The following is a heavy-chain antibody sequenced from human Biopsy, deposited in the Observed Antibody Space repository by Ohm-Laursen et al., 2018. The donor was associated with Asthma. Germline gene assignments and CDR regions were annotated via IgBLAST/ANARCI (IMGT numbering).Heavy chain of an antibody. CDR1: GYTFNSAG. J-gene: IGHJ6*02. V-gene: IGHV1-18*01. Sequence: VKVSCKTSGYTFNSAGITWVRQAPGQGLEWMGWISVYNGNTKVAQKLQDRVTMITDTSTSTAYMELRSLRSDDTAVYFCARAVDYSHYYGIDVWGQGTTVTIS. D-gene: IGHD3-10*01. CDR2: ISVYNGNT. CDR3: ARAVDYSHYYGIDV.